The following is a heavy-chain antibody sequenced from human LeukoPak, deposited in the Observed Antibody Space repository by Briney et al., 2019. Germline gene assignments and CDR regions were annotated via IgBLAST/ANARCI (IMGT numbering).Heavy chain of an antibody. CDR2: ISGSGGST. CDR1: GFTFSSYA. D-gene: IGHD6-13*01. CDR3: AKVLSRSIAAAGQLDY. Sequence: PGGSLRLSCAASGFTFSSYAMSWVRQAPGKGLEWVSAISGSGGSTYYADSVKGRFTISRDNSKNTLYLQMNSLRAEDTAVYYCAKVLSRSIAAAGQLDYWGQGTLVTVSS. V-gene: IGHV3-23*01. J-gene: IGHJ4*02.